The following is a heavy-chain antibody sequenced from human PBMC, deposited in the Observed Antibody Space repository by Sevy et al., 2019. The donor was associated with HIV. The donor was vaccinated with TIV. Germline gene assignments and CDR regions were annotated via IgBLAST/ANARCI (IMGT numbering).Heavy chain of an antibody. D-gene: IGHD3-9*01. CDR2: ISAYNGNT. CDR1: GYTFTSYG. V-gene: IGHV1-18*01. Sequence: ASVKVSCKASGYTFTSYGISWVRQAPGQGLEWMGWISAYNGNTNYAQMLQGRVTMTTDTSTSTAYMELRSLRSDDTAVYYCARDRALLYDILTGYYTYFDYWGQGTLVTVSS. J-gene: IGHJ4*02. CDR3: ARDRALLYDILTGYYTYFDY.